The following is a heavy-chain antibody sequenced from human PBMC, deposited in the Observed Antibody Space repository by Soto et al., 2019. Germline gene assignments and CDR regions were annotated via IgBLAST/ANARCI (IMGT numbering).Heavy chain of an antibody. D-gene: IGHD6-6*01. J-gene: IGHJ4*02. CDR1: GGSFSGYY. CDR2: ISHSGST. Sequence: SETLSLTCAVYGGSFSGYYWSWIRQPPGKGLEWIGEISHSGSTNYNPSLKSRVTISVDTSKNQFSLKLSSVTAADTAVYYCAREPYSSSSPFDYWGQGTLVTVSS. V-gene: IGHV4-34*01. CDR3: AREPYSSSSPFDY.